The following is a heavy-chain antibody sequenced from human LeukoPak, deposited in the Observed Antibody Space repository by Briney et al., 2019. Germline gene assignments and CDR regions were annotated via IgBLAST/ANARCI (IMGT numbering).Heavy chain of an antibody. CDR3: AKGEGGAADY. D-gene: IGHD4/OR15-4a*01. Sequence: GGSLRLSCAASGFTFSSYGMHWVRQAPGKGLEWVAVTSYDGSNKYYADSVKGRFTISRDNSKNTLYLQMHSLREEDTAVYYCAKGEGGAADYWGQGTLVTVSS. CDR2: TSYDGSNK. J-gene: IGHJ4*02. V-gene: IGHV3-30*18. CDR1: GFTFSSYG.